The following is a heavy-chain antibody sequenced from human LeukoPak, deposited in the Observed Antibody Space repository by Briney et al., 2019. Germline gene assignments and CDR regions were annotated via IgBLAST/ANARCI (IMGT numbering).Heavy chain of an antibody. CDR3: ARVAAGERNYYFDY. CDR1: GFTFSSYW. Sequence: PGGSLTLSCAASGFTFSSYWMHWVRQAPGKGLVWVSRINSDGSSIIYADSVKGRFTISRDNAKNTLYLQMNSLRAEDTAVYYCARVAAGERNYYFDYWGQGNLVTVSS. D-gene: IGHD3-10*01. V-gene: IGHV3-74*01. J-gene: IGHJ4*02. CDR2: INSDGSSI.